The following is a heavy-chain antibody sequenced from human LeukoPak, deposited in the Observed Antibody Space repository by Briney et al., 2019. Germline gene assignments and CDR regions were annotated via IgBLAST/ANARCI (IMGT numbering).Heavy chain of an antibody. D-gene: IGHD1-26*01. Sequence: QSSETLSLTCAVYGGSFSGYYWSWIRQPPGKGLEWIGEINHSGSTNYNPSLKSRVTISVDTSKNQFSLKLSSVTAADTAVYYCARSPTTCGIYYCFFDYWGQGTLVTVSS. CDR1: GGSFSGYY. CDR2: INHSGST. CDR3: ARSPTTCGIYYCFFDY. J-gene: IGHJ4*02. V-gene: IGHV4-34*01.